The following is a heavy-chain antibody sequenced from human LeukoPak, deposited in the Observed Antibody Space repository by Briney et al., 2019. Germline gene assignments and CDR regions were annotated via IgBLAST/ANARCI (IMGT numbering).Heavy chain of an antibody. CDR3: ARVRGRGSYYLYYFDY. D-gene: IGHD1-26*01. V-gene: IGHV1-69*13. Sequence: SVKVSCKASGGTFSSYAISWVRQAPGQGLEWMGGIIPIFGTANYAQKFQGRVTITADESTSTAYMELSSLRSEDTAVYYCARVRGRGSYYLYYFDYWGQGALVTVSS. CDR2: IIPIFGTA. CDR1: GGTFSSYA. J-gene: IGHJ4*02.